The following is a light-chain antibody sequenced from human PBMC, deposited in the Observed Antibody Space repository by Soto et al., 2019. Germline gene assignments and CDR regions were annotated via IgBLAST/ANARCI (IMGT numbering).Light chain of an antibody. CDR2: GAS. J-gene: IGKJ2*01. CDR3: QQYNNWPRT. V-gene: IGKV3-15*01. CDR1: QSVRSN. Sequence: EIVMTQSPATLSVSPGERATVSCRASQSVRSNLAWYQQKPGQAPRLLIYGASTRATGIPARFSGSGSGTEFTLTIGSLQSEDFAVYYCQQYNNWPRTFGQGTMLESK.